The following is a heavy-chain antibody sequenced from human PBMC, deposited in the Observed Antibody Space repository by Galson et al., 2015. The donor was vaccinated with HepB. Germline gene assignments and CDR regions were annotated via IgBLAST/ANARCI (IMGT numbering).Heavy chain of an antibody. CDR2: VSGSGETT. V-gene: IGHV3-23*01. Sequence: SLRLSCAASGFTFTNYAMNWVRQAPGKGLEWVSSVSGSGETTYYADSVKGRFTISRDNSKITLSLQMSSLRAEDTAVYYCARRGGTVSDWEPFDYWGQGTLVTVSS. D-gene: IGHD1-26*01. CDR1: GFTFTNYA. J-gene: IGHJ4*02. CDR3: ARRGGTVSDWEPFDY.